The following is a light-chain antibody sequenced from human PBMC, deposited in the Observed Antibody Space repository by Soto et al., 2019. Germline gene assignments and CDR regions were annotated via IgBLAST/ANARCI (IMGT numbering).Light chain of an antibody. V-gene: IGLV1-44*01. J-gene: IGLJ3*02. CDR2: SNN. CDR1: SCNIGSNT. CDR3: AAWDDSLNGL. Sequence: QSVLTQPPSASGTPGQRVTISCSGSSCNIGSNTLNWYQQLPGTAPKLLIYSNNHRPSGVPARFSCSKSATSASLAISGLQSEDEAAYYCAAWDDSLNGLFGGGTKVTVL.